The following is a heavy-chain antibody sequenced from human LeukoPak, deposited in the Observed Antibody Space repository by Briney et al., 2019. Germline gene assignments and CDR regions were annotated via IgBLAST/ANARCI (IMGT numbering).Heavy chain of an antibody. V-gene: IGHV3-21*01. J-gene: IGHJ3*02. CDR1: GFTFSSYS. Sequence: GGSLRLSCAASGFTFSSYSMKWVRQAPGKGLEWVSSISSSSSYIYYADSVKGRFTLSRDNAKNSLYLQMDSLRAEDTAVYYCARPGTGYSDAFDIWGQGTMVTVSS. D-gene: IGHD3/OR15-3a*01. CDR3: ARPGTGYSDAFDI. CDR2: ISSSSSYI.